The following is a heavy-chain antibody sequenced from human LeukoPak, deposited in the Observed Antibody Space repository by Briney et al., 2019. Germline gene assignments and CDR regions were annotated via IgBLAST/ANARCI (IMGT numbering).Heavy chain of an antibody. CDR1: DGSISTSDYY. D-gene: IGHD6-19*01. J-gene: IGHJ4*02. CDR2: IYYSGST. CDR3: ARARAVAPDY. Sequence: PSETLSLTCTVSDGSISTSDYYWGWIRQPPGKGLEWIGSIYYSGSTYYNPSLRGRVTIFVDSSKSQFSLKLTSVTAADTAVYYCARARAVAPDYWGQGTLVTVSS. V-gene: IGHV4-39*07.